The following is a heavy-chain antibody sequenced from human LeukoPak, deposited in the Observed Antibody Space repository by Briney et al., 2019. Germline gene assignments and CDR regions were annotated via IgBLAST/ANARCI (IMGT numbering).Heavy chain of an antibody. J-gene: IGHJ5*02. CDR2: ISAYNGNT. Sequence: ASVKVSCKVSGYTLTELSMHWVRQAPGQGLEWMGWISAYNGNTNYAQKLQGRVTMTTDTSTSTAYMELRSLRSDDTAVYYCARDPRKLLRDVEWFDPWGQGTLVTVSS. CDR1: GYTLTELS. CDR3: ARDPRKLLRDVEWFDP. V-gene: IGHV1-18*01. D-gene: IGHD1-26*01.